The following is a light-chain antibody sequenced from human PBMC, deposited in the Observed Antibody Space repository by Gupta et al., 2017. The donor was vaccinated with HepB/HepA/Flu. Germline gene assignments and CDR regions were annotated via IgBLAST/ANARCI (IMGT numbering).Light chain of an antibody. CDR3: QQSDSTPQVT. V-gene: IGKV1-39*01. CDR2: AAS. Sequence: DIQMTQSPSSLSASVGDRVTITCRASQSISSYLNWYQQKPGKAPKLLIYAASSLQSGVPSRFSGSVSGTDFTLTISSLQPEDFATYYCQQSDSTPQVTFGQGTRLEIK. CDR1: QSISSY. J-gene: IGKJ5*01.